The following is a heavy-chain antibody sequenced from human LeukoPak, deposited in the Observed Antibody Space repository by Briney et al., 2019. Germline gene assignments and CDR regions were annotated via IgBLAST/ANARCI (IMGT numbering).Heavy chain of an antibody. Sequence: PSETLSLTCAVYGGSFSGYYWSWIRRPPGKGLEWIGEINHSGSTDYNPSLKSRVTISVDTSKNQFSLKLSSVTAADTAVYYCARGRGAAASYYYYYGMDVWGQGTTVTVSS. D-gene: IGHD6-13*01. CDR2: INHSGST. CDR1: GGSFSGYY. J-gene: IGHJ6*02. V-gene: IGHV4-34*01. CDR3: ARGRGAAASYYYYYGMDV.